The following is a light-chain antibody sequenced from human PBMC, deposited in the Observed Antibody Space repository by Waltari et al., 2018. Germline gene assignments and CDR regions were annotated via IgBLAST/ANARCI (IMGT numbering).Light chain of an antibody. Sequence: QAALTQPASVSGSPGQSITIPCTGSNGDVGNYNFVSWYQKHPGKAPKLIIYEVTNRPSGISDRFSGFKTGNTASLTISGLQAEDEADYYCCSYAGSWIWVFGGGTELTVL. V-gene: IGLV2-23*02. CDR2: EVT. CDR3: CSYAGSWIWV. CDR1: NGDVGNYNF. J-gene: IGLJ3*02.